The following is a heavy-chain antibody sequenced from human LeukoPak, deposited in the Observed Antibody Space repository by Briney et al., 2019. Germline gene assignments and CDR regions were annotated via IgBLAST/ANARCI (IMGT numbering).Heavy chain of an antibody. V-gene: IGHV1-18*01. Sequence: ASVKVSCKASGYTFTSYGISWVRQAPGQGLEWMGWISAYNGNTNYAQKLQGRVTMTTDTSTSTAYMELRSLRSDDTAVYYCARSFTISFKNWFDPWGQGTLVTVSS. J-gene: IGHJ5*02. CDR2: ISAYNGNT. D-gene: IGHD3-10*01. CDR1: GYTFTSYG. CDR3: ARSFTISFKNWFDP.